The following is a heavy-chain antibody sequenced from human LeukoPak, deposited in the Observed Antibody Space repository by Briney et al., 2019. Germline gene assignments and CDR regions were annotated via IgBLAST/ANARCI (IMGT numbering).Heavy chain of an antibody. D-gene: IGHD4-17*01. CDR1: GGSIRSSYYY. Sequence: SETLSLTCTVSGGSIRSSYYYWGWIRQPPGKGLEWIGSIYDSGSTYYNPSLKSRVTISVDTSKNQFSLKLNSVTAADTAVYYCARATIYGDHNFQHWGQGTLVTVSS. J-gene: IGHJ1*01. V-gene: IGHV4-39*01. CDR2: IYDSGST. CDR3: ARATIYGDHNFQH.